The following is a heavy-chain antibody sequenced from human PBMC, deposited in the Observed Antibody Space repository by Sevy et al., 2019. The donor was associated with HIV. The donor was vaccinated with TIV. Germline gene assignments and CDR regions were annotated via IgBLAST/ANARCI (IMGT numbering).Heavy chain of an antibody. Sequence: SETLSLTCAVYGGSFSGYYLSWIRQPPGKGLEWIGEINHSGSTNYNPSLKSRVTISVETSKNQSSLKLSSVTAADSAVYYCARGTRGYCSGGSCYRIGYYYYYGMDVWGQGTTVTVSS. J-gene: IGHJ6*02. V-gene: IGHV4-34*01. CDR1: GGSFSGYY. CDR2: INHSGST. CDR3: ARGTRGYCSGGSCYRIGYYYYYGMDV. D-gene: IGHD2-15*01.